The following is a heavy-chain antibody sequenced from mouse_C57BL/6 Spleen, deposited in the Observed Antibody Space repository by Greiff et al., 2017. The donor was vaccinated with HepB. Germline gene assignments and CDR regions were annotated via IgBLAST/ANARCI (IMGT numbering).Heavy chain of an antibody. V-gene: IGHV5-16*01. CDR3: ARGDYLDY. J-gene: IGHJ2*01. CDR2: INYDGSST. CDR1: GFTFSDYY. Sequence: EVKLVESEGGLVQPGSSMKLSCTASGFTFSDYYMAWVRQVPEKGLEWVANINYDGSSTYYLDSLKSRFIISRDNEKNILYLQMSSLKSEDTATYYCARGDYLDYWGQGTTLTVSS.